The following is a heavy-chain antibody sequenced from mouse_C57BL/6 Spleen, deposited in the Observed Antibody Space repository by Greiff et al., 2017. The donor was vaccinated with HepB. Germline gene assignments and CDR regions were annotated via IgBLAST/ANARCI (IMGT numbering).Heavy chain of an antibody. J-gene: IGHJ4*01. CDR2: IYPRSGNT. CDR1: GYTFTSYG. D-gene: IGHD2-4*01. V-gene: IGHV1-81*01. CDR3: ARSHDSDEDYAMDY. Sequence: QVQLQQSGAELARPGASVKLSCKASGYTFTSYGISWVKQRTGQGLEWIGEIYPRSGNTYYNEKFKGKSTLTADKSSSTAYMELRSLTSEDSAVYFCARSHDSDEDYAMDYWVQGTSVTVSS.